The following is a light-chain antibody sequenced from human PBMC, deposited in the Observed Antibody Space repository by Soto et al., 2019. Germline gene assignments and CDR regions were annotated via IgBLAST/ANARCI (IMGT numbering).Light chain of an antibody. Sequence: ESLITQSPISLTVTPGEPASISCRSSKSLLHSNGYNYLDWYLQKPGQSPQLLIYLGSNRASGVPDRFSGSGSGTDFTLKISRVEAEDVGVYYCMQPLQSWTFGQATTVDIK. J-gene: IGKJ1*01. V-gene: IGKV2-28*01. CDR3: MQPLQSWT. CDR2: LGS. CDR1: KSLLHSNGYNY.